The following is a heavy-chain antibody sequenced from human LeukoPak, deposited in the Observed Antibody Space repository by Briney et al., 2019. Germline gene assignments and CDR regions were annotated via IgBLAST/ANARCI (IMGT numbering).Heavy chain of an antibody. D-gene: IGHD2/OR15-2a*01. J-gene: IGHJ4*02. CDR3: ARGGNPPDY. CDR2: INHSGST. V-gene: IGHV4-34*01. Sequence: SETLSLTCAVYGGSFSGYYWSWIRQPPGKGLEWIGEINHSGSTNYNPSLKSRVTISVDTSKNQFSLKLSSVTAADTAVYYCARGGNPPDYWGQGTLVTASS. CDR1: GGSFSGYY.